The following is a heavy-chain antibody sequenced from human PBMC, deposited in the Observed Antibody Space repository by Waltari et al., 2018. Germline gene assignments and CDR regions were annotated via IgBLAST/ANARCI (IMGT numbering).Heavy chain of an antibody. CDR2: INHSGST. V-gene: IGHV4-59*12. CDR3: ARMSPSYCSSTSCYYLDY. J-gene: IGHJ4*02. CDR1: GGSISSYY. Sequence: QVQLQESGPGLVKPSETLSLTCTVSGGSISSYYWSWIRQPPGKGLEWIGEINHSGSTNYNPSLKSRVTISVDTSKNQFSLKLSSVTAADTAVYYCARMSPSYCSSTSCYYLDYWGQGTLVTVSS. D-gene: IGHD2-2*01.